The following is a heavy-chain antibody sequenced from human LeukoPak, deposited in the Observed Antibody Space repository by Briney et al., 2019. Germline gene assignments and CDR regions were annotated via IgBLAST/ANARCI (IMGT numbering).Heavy chain of an antibody. CDR2: IYSGGTT. V-gene: IGHV3-53*01. CDR3: ARRTYYYDTSAYYYDS. Sequence: QPGGSLRLSCAASGFTVSSNYMNWVRQAPGKGLEWVSAIYSGGTTYYADSVKGRFTISRDNSKNTLYLQMNSLRAEDTAVYYCARRTYYYDTSAYYYDSWGQGTQVTVSS. J-gene: IGHJ5*01. CDR1: GFTVSSNY. D-gene: IGHD3-22*01.